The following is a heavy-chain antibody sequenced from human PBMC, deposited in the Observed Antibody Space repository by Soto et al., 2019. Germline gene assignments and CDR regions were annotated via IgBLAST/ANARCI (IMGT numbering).Heavy chain of an antibody. D-gene: IGHD6-19*01. Sequence: PSETLSLTCSVSGVSVSSGSFYWSWIRQPPGKGLGWIGFIYNTETFNYNPSLKSRVTLSVDASKHQFSLKLSSVTAADTAVYYCARVPLRYSSSHNFDSWGQGALVTVSS. CDR3: ARVPLRYSSSHNFDS. V-gene: IGHV4-61*01. CDR2: IYNTETF. CDR1: GVSVSSGSFY. J-gene: IGHJ4*02.